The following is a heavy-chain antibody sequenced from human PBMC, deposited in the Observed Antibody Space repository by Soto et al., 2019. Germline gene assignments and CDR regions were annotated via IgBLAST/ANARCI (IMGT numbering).Heavy chain of an antibody. CDR1: GGSISSGDYY. V-gene: IGHV4-30-4*01. CDR3: ARVPDSSDNWFDP. D-gene: IGHD3-22*01. Sequence: PSETLSLTCTVSGGSISSGDYYWSWIRQPPGKGLEWIGYIYYSGSTYYNPSLKSRVTISVDTSKNQFSLKLSSVTAADTAVYYCARVPDSSDNWFDPWGQGTLVTVSS. J-gene: IGHJ5*02. CDR2: IYYSGST.